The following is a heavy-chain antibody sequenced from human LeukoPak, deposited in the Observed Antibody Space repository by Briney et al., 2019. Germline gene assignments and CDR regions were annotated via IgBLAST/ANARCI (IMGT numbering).Heavy chain of an antibody. J-gene: IGHJ4*02. CDR1: GGSISSSSYY. CDR3: ARGIVVVPAAISPRSRYFDY. V-gene: IGHV4-39*01. CDR2: IYYSGST. D-gene: IGHD2-2*01. Sequence: SEPLSLTCTVSGGSISSSSYYWGWIRQPPGKGLEWIGSIYYSGSTYYNPSLKSRVTISVDTSKNQFSLKLSSVTAADTAVYYCARGIVVVPAAISPRSRYFDYWGQGTLVTVSS.